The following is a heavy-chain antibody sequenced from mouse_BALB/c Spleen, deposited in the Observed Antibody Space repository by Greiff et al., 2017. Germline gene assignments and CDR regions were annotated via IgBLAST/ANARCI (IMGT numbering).Heavy chain of an antibody. CDR1: GFTFSDYY. V-gene: IGHV5-4*02. Sequence: EVQVVESGGGLVKPGGSLKLSCAASGFTFSDYYMYWVRQTPEKRLEWVATISDGGSYTYYPDSVKGRFTISRDNAKNNLYLQMSSLKSEDTAMYYCARGNGNYSPWFAYWGQGTLVTVSA. D-gene: IGHD2-1*01. J-gene: IGHJ3*01. CDR2: ISDGGSYT. CDR3: ARGNGNYSPWFAY.